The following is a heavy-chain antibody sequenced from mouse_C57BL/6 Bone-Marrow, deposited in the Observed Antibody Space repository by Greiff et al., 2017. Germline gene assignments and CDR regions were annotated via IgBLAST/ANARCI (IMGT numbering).Heavy chain of an antibody. Sequence: EVQLVESGGGLVQPGGSLKLSCAASEFTFSDYGMAWVRQAPRKGPEWVAFISNLAYSIYYADTVTGRFTISRENSKNTLYLEMSSLRSEDTAMYYCARQNKGYFDVWGTGTTVTVSS. J-gene: IGHJ1*03. V-gene: IGHV5-15*01. CDR1: EFTFSDYG. CDR2: ISNLAYSI. CDR3: ARQNKGYFDV.